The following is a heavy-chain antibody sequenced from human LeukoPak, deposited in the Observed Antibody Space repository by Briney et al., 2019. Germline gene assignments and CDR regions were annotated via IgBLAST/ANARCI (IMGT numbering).Heavy chain of an antibody. D-gene: IGHD1-26*01. CDR3: ARDQIVGATIDY. Sequence: RPGGSLRLSCAASGFTFSSYAMHWVRQTPGKGLEWVAVISYDGSNKYYADSVKGRFAISRDNSKNTLYLQMNSLRAEDTAVYYCARDQIVGATIDYWGQGTLVTVSS. CDR2: ISYDGSNK. V-gene: IGHV3-30*09. CDR1: GFTFSSYA. J-gene: IGHJ4*02.